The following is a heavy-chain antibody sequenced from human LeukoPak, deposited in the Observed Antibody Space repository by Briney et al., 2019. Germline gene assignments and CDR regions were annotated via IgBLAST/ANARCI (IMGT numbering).Heavy chain of an antibody. CDR3: ARHQTYYDFWSGRPTPADY. D-gene: IGHD3-3*01. Sequence: ASVKVSCKASGYTFTSYGISWVRQAPGQGLELMGWISAYNGNTNYAQKLQGRVTMTTDTSTSTAYMELRSLRSDDTAVYYCARHQTYYDFWSGRPTPADYWGQGTLVTVSS. J-gene: IGHJ4*02. CDR2: ISAYNGNT. V-gene: IGHV1-18*01. CDR1: GYTFTSYG.